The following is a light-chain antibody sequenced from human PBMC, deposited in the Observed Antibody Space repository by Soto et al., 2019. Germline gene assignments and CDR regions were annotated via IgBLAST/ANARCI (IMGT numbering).Light chain of an antibody. Sequence: ELVLTQSPATLSLSPGESATLSCRASQSVAGYLTWYQQKPGQGPRLLIYDSSTRATGTPARFRGSGSWTGFTLTTSSLEPEDCVIYICQHRSNWRMYSFGQEIKLEIK. V-gene: IGKV3-11*01. CDR1: QSVAGY. J-gene: IGKJ2*01. CDR3: QHRSNWRMYS. CDR2: DSS.